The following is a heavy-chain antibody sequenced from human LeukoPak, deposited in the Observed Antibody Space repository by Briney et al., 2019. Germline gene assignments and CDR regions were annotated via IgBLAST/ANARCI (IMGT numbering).Heavy chain of an antibody. CDR3: AREGYSSGWYGAFDI. CDR1: GFTFSSYG. D-gene: IGHD6-19*01. Sequence: PGGSLRLSCAASGFTFSSYGMHWVRQAPGKGLEWVAFIRYDGSNKYYADSVKGRFTISRDNSKNTLYLQMNSLRAEDTAVYYCAREGYSSGWYGAFDIWGQGTMVTVSS. CDR2: IRYDGSNK. V-gene: IGHV3-30*02. J-gene: IGHJ3*02.